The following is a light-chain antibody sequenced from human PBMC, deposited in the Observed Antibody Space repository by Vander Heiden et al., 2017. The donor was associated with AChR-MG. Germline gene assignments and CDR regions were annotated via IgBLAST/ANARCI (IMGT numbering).Light chain of an antibody. J-gene: IGLJ2*01. Sequence: QSALTQPASVAGSPGQSITNSCTGTSRDVGTYNLVSWYKKHPGQAANGMIYAVTHWPSGVSTRFSCSKAGNTASLTISGLQAEDEAYYYSVAYATSTTLLFGGGTKLTVL. V-gene: IGLV2-23*02. CDR2: AVT. CDR3: VAYATSTTLL. CDR1: SRDVGTYNL.